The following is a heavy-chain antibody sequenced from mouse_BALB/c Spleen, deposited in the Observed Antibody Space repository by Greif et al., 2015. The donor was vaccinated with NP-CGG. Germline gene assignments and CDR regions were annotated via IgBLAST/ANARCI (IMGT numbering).Heavy chain of an antibody. CDR2: IHPNSGNI. J-gene: IGHJ2*01. D-gene: IGHD2-4*01. CDR3: AKSGDYDNSFDY. Sequence: VQLQQSGSVLVRPGASVKLSCKASGYTFTSSWMHRAKQRPGQGLERIGEIHPNSGNINYNEKFKGKATLTVDTSSSTAYVDLSSLTSEDSAVYYCAKSGDYDNSFDYWGQGTTLTVSS. V-gene: IGHV1S130*01. CDR1: GYTFTSSW.